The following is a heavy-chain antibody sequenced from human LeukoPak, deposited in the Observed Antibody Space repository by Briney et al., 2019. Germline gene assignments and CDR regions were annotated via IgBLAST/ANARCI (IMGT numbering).Heavy chain of an antibody. D-gene: IGHD4-17*01. V-gene: IGHV4-61*02. CDR3: TSGEYTQGSDV. CDR1: GGSISSGSYY. J-gene: IGHJ3*01. Sequence: SETLSLTCTVSGGSISSGSYYWTWIRQSAGKGLEWIGRVDTSGSTKYNPSLKSRVTIPFDTSKNQFSLRLTSVTAADTAVYYCTSGEYTQGSDVWGQGTMVTVTS. CDR2: VDTSGST.